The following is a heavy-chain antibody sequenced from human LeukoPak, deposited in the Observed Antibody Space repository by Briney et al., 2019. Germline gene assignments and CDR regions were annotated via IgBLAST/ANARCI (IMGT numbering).Heavy chain of an antibody. CDR3: VKDLGTVTIGLLGY. J-gene: IGHJ4*02. CDR2: ISGSGGET. V-gene: IGHV3-23*01. CDR1: GFTFSSYG. D-gene: IGHD4-17*01. Sequence: PGGSLRLSCAASGFTFSSYGMSWVRQTPQKGLGCVSVISGSGGETYYANSVKGRFTISRDNSKNTLYLQMNSLRAEDTAVYYCVKDLGTVTIGLLGYWGQGTLVTVSS.